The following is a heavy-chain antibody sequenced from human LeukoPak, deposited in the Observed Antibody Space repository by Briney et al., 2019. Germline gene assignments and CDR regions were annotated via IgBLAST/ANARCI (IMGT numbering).Heavy chain of an antibody. CDR2: IYYSGST. D-gene: IGHD2-15*01. Sequence: PSETLSLTCTVSGGSISSYYWSWIRQPPGKGLEWIGYIYYSGSTNYNPSLKSRVTISVDTSTNQFSLKLSSVTAADTAVYYCARRIGYCSGGSCYDAFDIWGQGTMVTVSS. J-gene: IGHJ3*02. CDR1: GGSISSYY. CDR3: ARRIGYCSGGSCYDAFDI. V-gene: IGHV4-59*08.